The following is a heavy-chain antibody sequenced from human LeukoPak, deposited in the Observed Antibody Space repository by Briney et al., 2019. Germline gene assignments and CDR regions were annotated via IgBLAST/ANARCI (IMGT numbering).Heavy chain of an antibody. J-gene: IGHJ4*02. CDR2: IRNKANSYTT. D-gene: IGHD1-26*01. CDR3: GRGGRPDY. CDR1: GFTFIDHY. Sequence: GGSLRLSCAASGFTFIDHYMDWVRQAPGKGLEWIGRIRNKANSYTTEYAASVKGRFTVSRDDSKNSLYLQMNSLRVEDTALYYCGRGGRPDYWGQGTLVTVSS. V-gene: IGHV3-72*01.